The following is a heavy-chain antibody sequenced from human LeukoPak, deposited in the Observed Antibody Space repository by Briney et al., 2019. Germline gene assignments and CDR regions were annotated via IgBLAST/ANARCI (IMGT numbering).Heavy chain of an antibody. D-gene: IGHD3-22*01. Sequence: GGSLTLSCAASGFTFSSYSMTWVRQARGKGLEWVSSISSSSSYIYYADSVKGRFTISRDNAKNSLYLQMNSLRAEDTAVYYCAGDYDSAHYWGQGTLVTVSS. CDR2: ISSSSSYI. CDR3: AGDYDSAHY. CDR1: GFTFSSYS. V-gene: IGHV3-21*01. J-gene: IGHJ4*02.